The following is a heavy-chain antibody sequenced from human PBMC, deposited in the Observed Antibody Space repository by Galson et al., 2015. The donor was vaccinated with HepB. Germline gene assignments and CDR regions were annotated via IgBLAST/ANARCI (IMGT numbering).Heavy chain of an antibody. CDR1: GGSISSGAYY. CDR3: ARDHPAITMVRGVIPPPGDYYYYMDV. Sequence: TLSLTCTVSGGSISSGAYYWSWIRQPPGKGLEWIGYIYYSGSTYYNPSLKSRVTISVDTSKNQFSLKLSSVTAADTAVYYCARDHPAITMVRGVIPPPGDYYYYMDVWGKGTTVPSP. D-gene: IGHD3-10*01. J-gene: IGHJ6*03. CDR2: IYYSGST. V-gene: IGHV4-30-4*01.